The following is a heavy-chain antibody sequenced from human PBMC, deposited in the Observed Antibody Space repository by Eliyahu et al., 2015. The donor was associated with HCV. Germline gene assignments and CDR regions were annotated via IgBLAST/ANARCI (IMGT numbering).Heavy chain of an antibody. J-gene: IGHJ4*02. D-gene: IGHD5/OR15-5a*01. Sequence: EVQLVESGGGLVXPGGSLXLSCAASGLTFXSYRMNWVRQAPGKGLEWVSSISSSSSYXDYADSVKGRFTISRDNAKNSVYLQMNSLRAEDTAVYYCVRDSTRRGQGVLFDQWGQGTLVTVSS. V-gene: IGHV3-21*06. CDR2: ISSSSSYX. CDR3: VRDSTRRGQGVLFDQ. CDR1: GLTFXSYR.